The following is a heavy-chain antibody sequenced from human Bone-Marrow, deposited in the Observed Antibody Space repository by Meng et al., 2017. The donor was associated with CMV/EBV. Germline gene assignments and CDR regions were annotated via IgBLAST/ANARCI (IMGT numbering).Heavy chain of an antibody. CDR3: TTSTMVRGVTPL. V-gene: IGHV3-15*01. D-gene: IGHD3-10*01. J-gene: IGHJ4*02. CDR2: IKSKADGGTT. Sequence: GEYLKISCAASGFTFSEAWMSWVRQAPGKGLEWVGRIKSKADGGTTDYGAPVKGRFTISRDDSKNTLYLQMNSLKTEDTAVYYCTTSTMVRGVTPLWGQGTLVTVSS. CDR1: GFTFSEAW.